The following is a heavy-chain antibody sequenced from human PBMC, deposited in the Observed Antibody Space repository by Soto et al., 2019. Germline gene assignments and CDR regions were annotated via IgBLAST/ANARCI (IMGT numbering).Heavy chain of an antibody. CDR2: INHSGST. D-gene: IGHD2-2*01. Sequence: SETLSLTCAVYGGSFSGYYWSWIRQPPGKGLEWIGEINHSGSTNYNPSLKSRVTISVDTSKNQFSLKLSSVTAADTAVYYCARDIVVVPAAIFGYMDVWGKGTTVTVSS. CDR3: ARDIVVVPAAIFGYMDV. V-gene: IGHV4-34*01. J-gene: IGHJ6*03. CDR1: GGSFSGYY.